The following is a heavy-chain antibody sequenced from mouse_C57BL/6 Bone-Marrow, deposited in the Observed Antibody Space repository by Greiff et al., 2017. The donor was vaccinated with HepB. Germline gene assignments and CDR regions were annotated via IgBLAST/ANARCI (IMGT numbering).Heavy chain of an antibody. CDR3: ARWYGGGYYYAMDY. D-gene: IGHD1-1*02. CDR1: GYTFTSYW. Sequence: VQLQQPGAELVKPGASVKLSCKASGYTFTSYWMHWVKQRPGRGLEWIGRIDPNSGGTKYNEKFKSKATLTVDKPSSPAYMQLSSLTSEDSAVYYCARWYGGGYYYAMDYWGQGTSVTVSS. J-gene: IGHJ4*01. V-gene: IGHV1-72*01. CDR2: IDPNSGGT.